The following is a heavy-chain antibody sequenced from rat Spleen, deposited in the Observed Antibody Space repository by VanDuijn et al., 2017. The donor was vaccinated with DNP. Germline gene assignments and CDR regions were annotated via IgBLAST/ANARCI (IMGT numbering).Heavy chain of an antibody. V-gene: IGHV5-27*01. Sequence: EVQLVESGGGLVQPGKSLKLSCAASGFTFSDYYMAWVRQAPAEGLEWVATISTSGGSTYYRDSVKGRFTISRDNAKSTLYLQMNSLRSEDTATYYCTRDNYSSYMPYYYAMDAWGQGTSVTVSS. D-gene: IGHD1-2*01. CDR1: GFTFSDYY. J-gene: IGHJ4*01. CDR3: TRDNYSSYMPYYYAMDA. CDR2: ISTSGGST.